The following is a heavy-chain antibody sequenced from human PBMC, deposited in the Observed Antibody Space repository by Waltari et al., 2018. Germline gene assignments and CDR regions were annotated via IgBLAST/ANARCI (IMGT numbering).Heavy chain of an antibody. CDR3: ATVGAIGV. J-gene: IGHJ6*02. CDR1: AFTFSRYG. Sequence: QVQLVESGGGVVQPGASLRLSCAASAFTFSRYGRHWVRQAPGKGLEWVAFIRYDGSNKYYADSVKGRFTISRDNSKNTLYLQMNSLRAEDTAVYYCATVGAIGVWGQGTTVTVSS. CDR2: IRYDGSNK. D-gene: IGHD1-26*01. V-gene: IGHV3-30*02.